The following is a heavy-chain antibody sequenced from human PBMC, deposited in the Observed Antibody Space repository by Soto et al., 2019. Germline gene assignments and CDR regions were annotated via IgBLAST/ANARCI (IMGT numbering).Heavy chain of an antibody. CDR2: ISGSGGST. CDR3: AKATPQYYYDSSGYYPNFDY. J-gene: IGHJ4*02. Sequence: GGSLRLSCAASGFTFSSYAMSWVRQAPGKGLEWVSAISGSGGSTYYADSVKGRFTISRDNSKNTLYLQMNSLRAEDTAVYYCAKATPQYYYDSSGYYPNFDYWGQGTLVTSPQ. D-gene: IGHD3-22*01. CDR1: GFTFSSYA. V-gene: IGHV3-23*01.